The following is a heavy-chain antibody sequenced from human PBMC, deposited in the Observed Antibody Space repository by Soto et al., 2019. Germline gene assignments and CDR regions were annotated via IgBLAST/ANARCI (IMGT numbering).Heavy chain of an antibody. CDR2: ISYDGSNR. CDR1: GFTFSNYA. D-gene: IGHD6-19*01. Sequence: QVQLVESGGGVIQPGGSLRLSCAASGFTFSNYAMHWVRQAPGKGLEWVAFISYDGSNRYYGDSVKGRFTISRDNSKNTLLLQRNSLRGDDTAVYYCAGDLRSRGCYWGQGTLVTVSS. V-gene: IGHV3-30-3*01. CDR3: AGDLRSRGCY. J-gene: IGHJ1*01.